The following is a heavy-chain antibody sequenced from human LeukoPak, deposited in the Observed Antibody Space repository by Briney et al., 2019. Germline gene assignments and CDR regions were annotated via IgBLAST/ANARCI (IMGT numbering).Heavy chain of an antibody. J-gene: IGHJ4*02. Sequence: SETLSLTCTVSGGSISSSSYYWGWIRQPPGKGLEWIGSIYYSGSTYYNPSLKSRVTISVDTSKNQFSLKLSSVTAADTAVYYCAGYSYGRFDYWGQGILVTVSS. CDR1: GGSISSSSYY. CDR3: AGYSYGRFDY. CDR2: IYYSGST. V-gene: IGHV4-39*07. D-gene: IGHD5-18*01.